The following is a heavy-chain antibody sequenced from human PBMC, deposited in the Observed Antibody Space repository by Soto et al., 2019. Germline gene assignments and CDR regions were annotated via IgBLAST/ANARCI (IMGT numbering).Heavy chain of an antibody. J-gene: IGHJ4*02. CDR2: IYYSGTT. CDR3: ARGYPYFDY. Sequence: SETLSLTCTVSGGSITSHYWSWIRQPPGKGLEWIGYIYYSGTTNNNPSLKSRVTISVDTSKNQFSLKLSSVTAADTAVYYCARGYPYFDYWGLGSLVTVSS. V-gene: IGHV4-59*11. D-gene: IGHD1-1*01. CDR1: GGSITSHY.